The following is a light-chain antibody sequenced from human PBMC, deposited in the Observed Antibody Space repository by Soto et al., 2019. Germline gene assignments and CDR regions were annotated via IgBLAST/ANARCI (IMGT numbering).Light chain of an antibody. CDR3: SSYTPSNTRQIV. J-gene: IGLJ1*01. Sequence: QSVLTQPASVSGSPGQSITISCTGTSSDVGGYNYVSWYQLHPGTAPKFMIYDVSNRPSGVSNRFSGSKCGNTASLTISGLQVEDEADYYCSSYTPSNTRQIVFGTGTKVTVL. V-gene: IGLV2-14*01. CDR2: DVS. CDR1: SSDVGGYNY.